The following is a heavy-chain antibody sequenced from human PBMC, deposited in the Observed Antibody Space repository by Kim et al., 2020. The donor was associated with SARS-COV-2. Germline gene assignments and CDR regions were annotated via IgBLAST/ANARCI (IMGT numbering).Heavy chain of an antibody. CDR3: ARDSRMTTVNNYYYYYGMDV. CDR1: GGTFSSYA. CDR2: VIPIFGTA. Sequence: SVKVSCKASGGTFSSYAISWVRQAPGQGLEWMGGVIPIFGTANYAQKFQGRVTITADESTSTAYMELSSLRSEDTAVYYCARDSRMTTVNNYYYYYGMDVWGQGTTVTVSS. V-gene: IGHV1-69*13. J-gene: IGHJ6*02. D-gene: IGHD4-17*01.